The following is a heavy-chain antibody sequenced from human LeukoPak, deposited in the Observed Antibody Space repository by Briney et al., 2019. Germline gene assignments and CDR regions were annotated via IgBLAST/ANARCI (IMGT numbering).Heavy chain of an antibody. CDR3: ARGDYGSGSYAHY. J-gene: IGHJ4*02. CDR1: GFTFSSYG. D-gene: IGHD3-10*01. CDR2: ISGSGGST. V-gene: IGHV3-23*01. Sequence: GGSLRLSCAASGFTFSSYGMHWVRQAPGKGLEWVSAISGSGGSTYYADSVKGRFTISRDNSKNTLYLQMNSLRAEDTAVYYCARGDYGSGSYAHYWGQGTLVTVSS.